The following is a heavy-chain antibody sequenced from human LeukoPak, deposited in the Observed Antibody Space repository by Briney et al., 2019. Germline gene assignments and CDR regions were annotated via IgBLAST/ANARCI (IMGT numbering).Heavy chain of an antibody. V-gene: IGHV1-69*02. J-gene: IGHJ4*02. CDR2: IIPILGIA. D-gene: IGHD6-13*01. Sequence: SVKVSCKASGGTFSSYTISWVRQAPGQGLEWMGRIIPILGIANYAQKFQGRVTITADKSTSTAYMELSSLRFEDTAVYYCAINRRQQLSGTFDYWGQGTLVTVSS. CDR1: GGTFSSYT. CDR3: AINRRQQLSGTFDY.